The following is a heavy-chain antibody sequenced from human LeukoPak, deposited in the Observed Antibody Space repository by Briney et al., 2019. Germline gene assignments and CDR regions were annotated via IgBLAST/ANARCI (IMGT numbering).Heavy chain of an antibody. CDR2: IYSGGDT. D-gene: IGHD3-9*01. Sequence: GGSLRLSFTVYEFNVASIHMSWVRQAPGKGLDWVSLIYSGGDTFYSDSVKGRFIFSRDTSKNTLSLHMNSLSAEDSGLYYCARLLKRGVAFDLWGQGTLVTVS. V-gene: IGHV3-66*04. CDR3: ARLLKRGVAFDL. J-gene: IGHJ3*01. CDR1: EFNVASIH.